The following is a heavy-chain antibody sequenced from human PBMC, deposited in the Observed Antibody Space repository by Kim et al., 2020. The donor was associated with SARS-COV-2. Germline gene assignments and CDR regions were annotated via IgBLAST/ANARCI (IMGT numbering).Heavy chain of an antibody. V-gene: IGHV1-69*13. D-gene: IGHD2-15*01. J-gene: IGHJ6*02. Sequence: SVKVSCKASGGTFSSYAISWVRQAPGQGLEWMGGIIPIFGTANYAQKFQGRVTITADESTSTAYMELSSLRSEDTAVYYCARGVAATLWGEGDGMDVWGQGTTVTVSS. CDR2: IIPIFGTA. CDR3: ARGVAATLWGEGDGMDV. CDR1: GGTFSSYA.